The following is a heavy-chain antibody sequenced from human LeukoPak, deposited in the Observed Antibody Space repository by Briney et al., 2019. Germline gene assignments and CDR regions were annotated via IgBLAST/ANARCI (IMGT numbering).Heavy chain of an antibody. D-gene: IGHD4-23*01. V-gene: IGHV4-4*09. CDR1: GGSISSYY. Sequence: SETLSLTCTVSGGSISSYYWSWIRQPPGKGLEWIGYSYTSGSTNYNPSLKSRVTISVDTSKNQFSLKLSSVTAADTAVYYCARRQAVVTPGWFDPWGQGTLVTVSS. CDR2: SYTSGST. J-gene: IGHJ5*02. CDR3: ARRQAVVTPGWFDP.